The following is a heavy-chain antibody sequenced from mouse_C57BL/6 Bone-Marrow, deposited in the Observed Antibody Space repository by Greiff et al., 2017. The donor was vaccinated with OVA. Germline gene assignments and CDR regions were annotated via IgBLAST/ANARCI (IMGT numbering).Heavy chain of an antibody. D-gene: IGHD4-1*01. Sequence: EVKLLESGPGLVKPSQSLSLTCSVTGYSITSGYYWNWIRQFPGNKLEWMGYISYDGSNNYNPSLKNRISITRDTSKNQFFLKLNSVTTEDTATYYCARDLELTGTSYYAMDYWGQGTSVTVSS. CDR2: ISYDGSN. V-gene: IGHV3-6*01. J-gene: IGHJ4*01. CDR1: GYSITSGYY. CDR3: ARDLELTGTSYYAMDY.